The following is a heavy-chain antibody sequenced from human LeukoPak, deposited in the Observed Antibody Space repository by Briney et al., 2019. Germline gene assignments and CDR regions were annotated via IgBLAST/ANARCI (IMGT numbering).Heavy chain of an antibody. CDR2: ISAEGATI. CDR3: ARDRVGTKGDY. V-gene: IGHV3-48*01. Sequence: PEGSLRLSCEVSGFNFRTYSMDWVRQAPGKGLQWVSYISAEGATIYYEEDVRGRFTIYSDDAKNSLYLDMSNLRVDDTAVYYCARDRVGTKGDYWGQGTLVTVS. J-gene: IGHJ4*02. CDR1: GFNFRTYS. D-gene: IGHD1-26*01.